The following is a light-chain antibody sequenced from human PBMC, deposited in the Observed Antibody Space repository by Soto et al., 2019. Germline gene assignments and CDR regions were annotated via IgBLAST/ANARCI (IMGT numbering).Light chain of an antibody. Sequence: EIVMTQSPATLSVSPGERVTLSCRASQSVGSNLAWYQQKPGQVPRLLIYGESSRATGIPTTFSGSGSGAEFTLTISSPQSEDFAIYYCQLYSKWPFTFGQGTKLEIK. CDR1: QSVGSN. CDR3: QLYSKWPFT. CDR2: GES. J-gene: IGKJ2*01. V-gene: IGKV3-15*01.